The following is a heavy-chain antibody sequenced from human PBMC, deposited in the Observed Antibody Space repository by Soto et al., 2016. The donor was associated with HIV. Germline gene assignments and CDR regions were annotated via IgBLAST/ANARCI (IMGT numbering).Heavy chain of an antibody. CDR3: LLRLKTFACATIGDIMNMAPNLKSRNVLTLSTLDV. J-gene: IGHJ6*02. D-gene: IGHD2-8*01. V-gene: IGHV1-8*01. Sequence: QVQLVQSGAEVKKPGSSVKVSCKSSGNSFLNHDVHWVRQATGQGLEWMGWMSHEGDKTGLAQRFQGRVTITRDNGASTVYMELRGLTNDDTAIYYCLLRLKTFACATIGDIMNMAPNLKSRNVLTLSTLDVLGPWDRGQRL. CDR1: GNSFLNHD. CDR2: MSHEGDKT.